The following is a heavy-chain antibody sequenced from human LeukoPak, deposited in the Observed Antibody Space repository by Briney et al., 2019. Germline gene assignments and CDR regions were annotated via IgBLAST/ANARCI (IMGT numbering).Heavy chain of an antibody. CDR2: IYSSGST. J-gene: IGHJ5*02. D-gene: IGHD2-2*02. CDR3: ARKGIVPADLPPDLDWFDP. V-gene: IGHV4-4*09. Sequence: SETLSLTCTVSGGSVSSYYWTWIRQPPGKGLEWIGYIYSSGSTKYNPSLKSRVTISVDTSKNQFSLKLSSVTAADTAVYYCARKGIVPADLPPDLDWFDPWGQGTLVTVSS. CDR1: GGSVSSYY.